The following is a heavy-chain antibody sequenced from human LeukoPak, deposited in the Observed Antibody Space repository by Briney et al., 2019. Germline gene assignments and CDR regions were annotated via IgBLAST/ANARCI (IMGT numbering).Heavy chain of an antibody. Sequence: GGSLRLSCAASGFTFSSYEMNWVRQAPGKGLEWVSYISSSGSTIHYADSVKGRFTISRDNAKNSLYLQMNGLRAEDTAVYYCAELGITMIGGVWGKGTTVTISS. J-gene: IGHJ6*04. D-gene: IGHD3-10*02. V-gene: IGHV3-48*03. CDR3: AELGITMIGGV. CDR1: GFTFSSYE. CDR2: ISSSGSTI.